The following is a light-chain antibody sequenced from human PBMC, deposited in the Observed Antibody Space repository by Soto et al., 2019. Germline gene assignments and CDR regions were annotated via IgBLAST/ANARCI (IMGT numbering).Light chain of an antibody. CDR2: GVS. V-gene: IGKV3-20*01. CDR1: QSVSSSY. CDR3: QQYGSSLMYT. J-gene: IGKJ2*01. Sequence: EIVLTQSPGTLSLSPGERATLSCRASQSVSSSYLAWYQQKPGQAPRLLIYGVSSRATGIPDRFSGSGYGTDFTLTISRLEAEDFAVYYCQQYGSSLMYTFGQGTKLEIK.